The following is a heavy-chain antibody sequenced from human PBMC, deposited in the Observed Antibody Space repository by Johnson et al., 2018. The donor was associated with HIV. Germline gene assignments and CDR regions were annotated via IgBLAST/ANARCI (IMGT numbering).Heavy chain of an antibody. CDR1: GFTFSDYY. Sequence: VQLVESGGGVVQPGGSLRLSCAASGFTFSDYYMSWIRQAPGKGLEYVSVISSKGGSTYYANSVKGRFTISRDNSKNTLYLQMNSLRAEYTAVYYCARDNEDIVLVGAFDIWGQGTMVTVSS. CDR2: ISSKGGST. J-gene: IGHJ3*02. V-gene: IGHV3-64*01. CDR3: ARDNEDIVLVGAFDI. D-gene: IGHD2-8*02.